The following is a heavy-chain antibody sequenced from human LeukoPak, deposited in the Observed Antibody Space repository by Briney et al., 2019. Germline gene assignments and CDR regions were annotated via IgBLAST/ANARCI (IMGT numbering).Heavy chain of an antibody. CDR1: GGSISSHY. J-gene: IGHJ4*02. Sequence: SETLSLSCTVSGGSISSHYWSWIRQFPGKGLEWIGYIFYSSTTKYNPSLKSRVTISVDTSKSQFSLNLTSVTAADTAVYYCVANLVAVFHYWGQGALVTVSP. CDR2: IFYSSTT. D-gene: IGHD1-7*01. CDR3: VANLVAVFHY. V-gene: IGHV4-59*03.